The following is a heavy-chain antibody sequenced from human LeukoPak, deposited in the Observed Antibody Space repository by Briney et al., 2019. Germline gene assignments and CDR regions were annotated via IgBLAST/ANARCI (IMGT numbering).Heavy chain of an antibody. Sequence: GESLKISCKGSGYNFTSYWIGWVRQMPGKGLEWMGIIYPGDSDTRYSPSFQGQVTISADRSISTAYLQWSSLKASDTAMYYCARQSSGPSSPAEYWGQGTLVTVSS. CDR3: ARQSSGPSSPAEY. CDR1: GYNFTSYW. CDR2: IYPGDSDT. D-gene: IGHD6-13*01. V-gene: IGHV5-51*01. J-gene: IGHJ4*02.